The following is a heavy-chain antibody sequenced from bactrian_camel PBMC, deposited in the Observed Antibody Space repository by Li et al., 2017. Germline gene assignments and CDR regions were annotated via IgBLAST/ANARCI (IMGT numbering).Heavy chain of an antibody. D-gene: IGHD2*01. V-gene: IGHV3S35*01. J-gene: IGHJ4*01. CDR1: GFTFSTYA. CDR3: ASGHTYWYYLDV. Sequence: DVQLVESGGGSVQPGGSLRLSCAASGFTFSTYAMSWVRQAPGKGLEWVAAIDNSGRNTYYADSVKGRFTFARDNAKNTVYLQMNALKPDDTALYYYASGHTYWYYLDVWGQGTQVTVS. CDR2: IDNSGRNT.